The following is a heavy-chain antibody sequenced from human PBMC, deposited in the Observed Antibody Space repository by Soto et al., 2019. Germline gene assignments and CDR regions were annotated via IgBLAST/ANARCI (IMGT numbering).Heavy chain of an antibody. CDR2: MNPNSGNA. D-gene: IGHD5-18*01. J-gene: IGHJ4*02. CDR1: GYTFTSYD. CDR3: AGHTAMVPGEF. V-gene: IGHV1-8*01. Sequence: QVQLVQSGAEVTKPGASVKVSCKASGYTFTSYDINWVRQATGQRPEWMGWMNPNSGNAGYAEKFQGRVTMTRDTSISTAYMELSGLTSGDTAVYYCAGHTAMVPGEFWGQGTLVTVS.